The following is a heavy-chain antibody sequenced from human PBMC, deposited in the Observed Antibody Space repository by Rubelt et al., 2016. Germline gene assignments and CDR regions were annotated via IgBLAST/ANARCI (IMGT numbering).Heavy chain of an antibody. V-gene: IGHV4-39*01. J-gene: IGHJ5*02. CDR2: VYYSGST. Sequence: QLQLQESGPGLVKPSETLSLTCTVSGGSVISDTFYWGWIRQPPGKGLEWIGSVYYSGSTYYNPSLKSRVTTSVDTSKNQFALKLSVWSAADTRLYYCARAETDLLFLGLSYWPPKSWGQGTLVTVSS. CDR1: GGSVISDTFY. D-gene: IGHD3-10*01. CDR3: ARAETDLLFLGLSYWPPKS.